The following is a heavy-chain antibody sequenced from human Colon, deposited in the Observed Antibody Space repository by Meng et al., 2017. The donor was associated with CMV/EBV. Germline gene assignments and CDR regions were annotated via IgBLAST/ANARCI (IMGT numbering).Heavy chain of an antibody. CDR1: GFPFSLFT. Sequence: GGFLRLSCVASGFPFSLFTMHWVRQAPGKGLEWVSSISPSGDYIHYADSLKGRFTISRDNTKNSLFLQMNSLRADDTADYYCARDFKSGRPWGQGTLVTVSS. V-gene: IGHV3-21*06. CDR2: ISPSGDYI. CDR3: ARDFKSGRP. J-gene: IGHJ5*02.